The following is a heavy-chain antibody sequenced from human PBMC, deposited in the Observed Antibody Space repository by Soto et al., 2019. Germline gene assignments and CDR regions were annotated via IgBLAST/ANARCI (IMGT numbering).Heavy chain of an antibody. CDR3: TRGDY. CDR2: ISYSGRT. V-gene: IGHV4-31*03. Sequence: QVQLQESGPGLVKPSQTLSLTCTVSGDSMTTVGYYWTWIRQHPGQGLEWIGFISYSGRTYYSSSLKGRVAISADTSKTQFSLKLTSVTAADTAVYYCTRGDYWGQGTLVTVSS. CDR1: GDSMTTVGYY. J-gene: IGHJ4*02.